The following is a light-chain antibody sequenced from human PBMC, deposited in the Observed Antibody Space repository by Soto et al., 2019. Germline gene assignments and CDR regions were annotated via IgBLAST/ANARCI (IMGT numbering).Light chain of an antibody. CDR2: EVS. CDR1: SSDVGGYNF. Sequence: QSALTQPASVSGSPGQSITISCTGTSSDVGGYNFVSWYQQHPGKAPKLMIYEVSNRPSGVSTRFSGSKSANTASLSISGLQAEDEADYYCSSHTSSSTRVFGTGTKVTGL. J-gene: IGLJ1*01. CDR3: SSHTSSSTRV. V-gene: IGLV2-14*01.